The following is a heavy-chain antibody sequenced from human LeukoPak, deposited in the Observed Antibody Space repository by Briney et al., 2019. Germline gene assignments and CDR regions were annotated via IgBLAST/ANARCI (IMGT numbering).Heavy chain of an antibody. V-gene: IGHV3-21*01. J-gene: IGHJ6*02. D-gene: IGHD3-9*01. CDR1: GFTFSSYS. Sequence: PGGSLRLSCAASGFTFSSYSMNWVRQAPGKGLEWVSSISSSSSYIYYADSVKGRFTISRDNAKNSLYLQMNSLRAEDTAVYYCARDRKRYFDWLSQSYYYYGMDVWGRGTTVTVSS. CDR3: ARDRKRYFDWLSQSYYYYGMDV. CDR2: ISSSSSYI.